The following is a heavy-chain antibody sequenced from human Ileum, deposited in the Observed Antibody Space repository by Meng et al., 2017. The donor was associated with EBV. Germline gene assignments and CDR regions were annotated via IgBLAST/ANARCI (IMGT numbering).Heavy chain of an antibody. V-gene: IGHV2-5*02. D-gene: IGHD5-24*01. Sequence: QTPLKEPGPTLVKPNPTLTLTCTFSGFSLSTSGLGVGWIRQPPGKALEWLALIYWDDDKRYSPSLKSRLTITKDTSKNQVVLTMTNMDPVDTATYYCANSDPLEMATCFDYWGQGTLVTVSS. CDR2: IYWDDDK. J-gene: IGHJ4*02. CDR3: ANSDPLEMATCFDY. CDR1: GFSLSTSGLG.